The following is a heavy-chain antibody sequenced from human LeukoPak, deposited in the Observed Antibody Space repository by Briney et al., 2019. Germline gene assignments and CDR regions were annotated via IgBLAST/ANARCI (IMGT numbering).Heavy chain of an antibody. D-gene: IGHD6-13*01. Sequence: GGSLRLSCAASGFTFSSYAMSWVREAPGKGLEWVSAISGSGGSTYYADSVKGRFTISRDNSKNTLYLQMNSLRAEDTAVYYCAKDPEKIAAAGIGYFQHWGQGTLVTVSS. CDR2: ISGSGGST. CDR1: GFTFSSYA. J-gene: IGHJ1*01. CDR3: AKDPEKIAAAGIGYFQH. V-gene: IGHV3-23*01.